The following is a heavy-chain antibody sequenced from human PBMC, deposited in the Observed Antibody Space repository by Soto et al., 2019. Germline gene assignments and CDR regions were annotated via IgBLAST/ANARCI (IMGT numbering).Heavy chain of an antibody. Sequence: PSESLSLTCAVYGVSFSGYYWTWIRQPPGTGLEWIGEINDSGSTNYNPSLKSRVTISVDTSKNQFSLKLTSVTAADTAVYYCARDKITGLFDYWGQGTLVTVSS. V-gene: IGHV4-34*01. CDR2: INDSGST. D-gene: IGHD2-8*02. J-gene: IGHJ4*02. CDR3: ARDKITGLFDY. CDR1: GVSFSGYY.